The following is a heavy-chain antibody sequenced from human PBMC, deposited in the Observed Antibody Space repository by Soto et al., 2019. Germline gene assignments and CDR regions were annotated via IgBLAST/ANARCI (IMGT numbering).Heavy chain of an antibody. J-gene: IGHJ4*02. D-gene: IGHD3-22*01. V-gene: IGHV3-23*01. CDR3: VKWHNSNFDSVPFTGFXF. CDR2: LVSGDGRT. CDR1: GFTFSDSV. Sequence: PWGSLRLSCVGSGFTFSDSVMAWVRQAPGKGLEWLSLVSGDGRTRYALSVTGRFNIYRDNSKNTLYLQMRSMRGEDADAYYCVKWHNSNFDSVPFTGFXFWGKGTQVTVXS.